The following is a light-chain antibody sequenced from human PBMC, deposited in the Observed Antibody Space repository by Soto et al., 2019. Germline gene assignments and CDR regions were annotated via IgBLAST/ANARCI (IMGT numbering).Light chain of an antibody. CDR3: SSYAGSDSYV. CDR1: SSDVGGYYR. J-gene: IGLJ1*01. CDR2: DVS. Sequence: QSVLTQPHSVSGSPGQSVTISCTGTSSDVGGYYRVSWYQQHPGKAPKLMIYDVSKRPSGVPDRFSASKSGNAASLTISGLQAEDEADYYCSSYAGSDSYVFGTGTKLTVL. V-gene: IGLV2-11*01.